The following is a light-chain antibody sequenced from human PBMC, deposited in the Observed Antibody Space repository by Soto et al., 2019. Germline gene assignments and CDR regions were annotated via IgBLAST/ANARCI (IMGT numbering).Light chain of an antibody. CDR2: GVT. J-gene: IGLJ2*01. Sequence: QSALTQPASVSGSPGQSITISCTGTSSDVGNSDYVSWYQHHPGKAPKLMISGVTNRPSGVSNRFSGSKSGNTASLTISGLQAEDEAYYYCSSSGTGTTSHVVFGGGTKLTVL. V-gene: IGLV2-14*03. CDR3: SSSGTGTTSHVV. CDR1: SSDVGNSDY.